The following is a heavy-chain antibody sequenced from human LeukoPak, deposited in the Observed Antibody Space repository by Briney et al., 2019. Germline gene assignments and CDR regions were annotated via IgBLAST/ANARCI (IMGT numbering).Heavy chain of an antibody. CDR2: IFYTGST. CDR3: TRTYSSSSIDY. Sequence: PSETLSLTCTVSGGTISRSTYYWSWIRQPPGKGLEWLGYIFYTGSTNYNPSLKSRVTMSIDTSKNQFSLQLSSVTAADTAVYYCTRTYSSSSIDYWGQGALVTVSS. V-gene: IGHV4-61*01. CDR1: GGTISRSTYY. J-gene: IGHJ4*02. D-gene: IGHD6-6*01.